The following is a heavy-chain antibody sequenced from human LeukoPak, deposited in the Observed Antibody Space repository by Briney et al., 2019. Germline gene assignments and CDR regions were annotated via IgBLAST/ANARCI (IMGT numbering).Heavy chain of an antibody. CDR2: IYHSGST. J-gene: IGHJ6*03. CDR1: GYSISSGYY. V-gene: IGHV4-38-2*02. Sequence: PSETLSLTCTVSGYSISSGYYWGWIRQPPGKGLEWIGSIYHSGSTYYNPTHKSRVTISVDTSKNQFSLKMSSVTAADTAVYYCARVDCSSTSCFYYMDVWGKGTTVTVSS. CDR3: ARVDCSSTSCFYYMDV. D-gene: IGHD2-2*01.